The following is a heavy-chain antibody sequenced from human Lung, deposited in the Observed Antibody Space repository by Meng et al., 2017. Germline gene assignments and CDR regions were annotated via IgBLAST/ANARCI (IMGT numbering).Heavy chain of an antibody. J-gene: IGHJ4*02. Sequence: EVLLGESGGGLVQPGGSLRLSCAASGFSFTDAWMSWVRQAPGKGLEWVGRIKSNSDGGTTDYAAPVKGRFTISRDDSKNTLHLQMNSLITEDTAVYFCATGAAAADHWGQGTLVTVSS. CDR3: ATGAAAADH. D-gene: IGHD6-13*01. CDR1: GFSFTDAW. CDR2: IKSNSDGGTT. V-gene: IGHV3-15*01.